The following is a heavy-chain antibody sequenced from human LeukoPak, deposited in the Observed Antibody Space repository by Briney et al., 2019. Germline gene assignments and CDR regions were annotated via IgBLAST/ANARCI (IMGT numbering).Heavy chain of an antibody. CDR1: GGTSSSYA. D-gene: IGHD6-19*01. J-gene: IGHJ1*01. CDR2: IIPIFGTA. CDR3: ARGPQWLPQGQYFQH. V-gene: IGHV1-69*06. Sequence: AASVKVSCKASGGTSSSYAISWVRQAPGQGLEWMGGIIPIFGTANYAQKFQGRVTITADKSTSTAYMELSSLRSEDTAVYYCARGPQWLPQGQYFQHWGQGTLVTVSS.